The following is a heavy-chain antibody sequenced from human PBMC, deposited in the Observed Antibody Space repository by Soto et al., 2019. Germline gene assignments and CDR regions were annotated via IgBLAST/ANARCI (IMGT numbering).Heavy chain of an antibody. D-gene: IGHD2-2*02. CDR2: IDPSDSYT. CDR1: GYRSTTYW. V-gene: IGHV5-10-1*01. J-gene: IGHJ6*02. Sequence: GESLKISCKGSGYRSTTYWINWVRQMPGKGLEWMGNIDPSDSYTNYSPSFQGHVTISADKSTSTVYLQWSSLKASDTAMYFCASGPICISTSCYTSYFYGMDVWGQGTTVPVSS. CDR3: ASGPICISTSCYTSYFYGMDV.